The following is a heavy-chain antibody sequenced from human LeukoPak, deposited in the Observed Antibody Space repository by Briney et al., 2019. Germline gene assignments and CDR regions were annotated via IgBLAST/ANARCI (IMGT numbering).Heavy chain of an antibody. CDR2: IYYSGST. J-gene: IGHJ4*02. Sequence: PSETLSPTCTVSGGSLSSYYGSWIRQPPRKGLEWSGYIYYSGSTNYNPSLKSRVTISVDTSKNQFSLKLRSVTAADTAVYYCARVGAGYNVDHWGQGTLVTVSS. V-gene: IGHV4-59*01. CDR3: ARVGAGYNVDH. D-gene: IGHD5-24*01. CDR1: GGSLSSYY.